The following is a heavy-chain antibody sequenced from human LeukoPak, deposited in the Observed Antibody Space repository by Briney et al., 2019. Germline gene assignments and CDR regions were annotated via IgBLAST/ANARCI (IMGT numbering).Heavy chain of an antibody. CDR1: GFTFSGYW. Sequence: GGSLRLSRAASGFTFSGYWMHWVRQAPGKGLVWGSSIKTDSTDRRYVDSVKGRFTISRDNARKTLYLQMTSLRAEDTAVYYCARDEGAGTTIRGFDSWGLGTLVTVSS. CDR3: ARDEGAGTTIRGFDS. J-gene: IGHJ4*02. D-gene: IGHD1-7*01. V-gene: IGHV3-74*01. CDR2: IKTDSTDR.